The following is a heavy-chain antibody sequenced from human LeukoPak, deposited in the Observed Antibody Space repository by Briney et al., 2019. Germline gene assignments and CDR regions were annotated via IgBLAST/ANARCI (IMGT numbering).Heavy chain of an antibody. V-gene: IGHV3-48*04. CDR3: ARAGVEGGIWFDP. CDR1: GFTFSSYS. D-gene: IGHD3-16*01. J-gene: IGHJ5*02. CDR2: ISSSGSTI. Sequence: GGSLRLSCAASGFTFSSYSMNWVRQAPGKGLEWVSYISSSGSTIYYADSVKGRFTISRDNAKNSLYLQMNSLRAEDTAVYYCARAGVEGGIWFDPWGQGTLVTVSS.